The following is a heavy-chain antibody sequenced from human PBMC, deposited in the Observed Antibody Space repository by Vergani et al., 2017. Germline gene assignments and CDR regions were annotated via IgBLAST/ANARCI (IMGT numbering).Heavy chain of an antibody. CDR3: AREGIAAVGTTLLFDD. CDR1: RFTFSSYG. J-gene: IGHJ4*02. Sequence: QVQLVESVGGVVQPGRSLRLSCAASRFTFSSYGMHWVRQAPGKGLEWVAVIWYDGSNKYYADSVKGRFTISRDNSKNTLYVQMNSLRAEDTAVYYCAREGIAAVGTTLLFDDWGQGTLVTVSS. V-gene: IGHV3-33*01. D-gene: IGHD6-13*01. CDR2: IWYDGSNK.